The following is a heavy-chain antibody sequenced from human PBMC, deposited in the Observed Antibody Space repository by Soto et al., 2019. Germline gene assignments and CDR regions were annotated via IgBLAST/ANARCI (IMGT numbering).Heavy chain of an antibody. J-gene: IGHJ4*02. CDR3: ARARYSPQPEHKNVFDY. CDR1: GGSFSGYY. CDR2: INHIGST. Sequence: SATLSLTCAVYGGSFSGYYWSWIRQPPGKGLEWFGEINHIGSTNYNPSLKSRVTISVDTSKNQFSLKLSSVTAADTAVYYCARARYSPQPEHKNVFDYWGQGTLVTVSS. V-gene: IGHV4-34*01. D-gene: IGHD6-13*01.